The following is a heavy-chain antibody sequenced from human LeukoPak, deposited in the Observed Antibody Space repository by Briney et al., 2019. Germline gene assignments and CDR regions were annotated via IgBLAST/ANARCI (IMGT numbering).Heavy chain of an antibody. CDR1: GFTFSGSG. CDR2: IRYDGSNK. D-gene: IGHD3-3*01. V-gene: IGHV3-30*02. J-gene: IGHJ4*02. Sequence: PGGSLRLSCAASGFTFSGSGMHWVRQAPGKGLEWVTFIRYDGSNKYYTDSVKSRFTISRDNSKNTLYLQMDSLRAEDTAVYYCARDYDFWSGYYSPTRGYFGYWGQGTLVTVSS. CDR3: ARDYDFWSGYYSPTRGYFGY.